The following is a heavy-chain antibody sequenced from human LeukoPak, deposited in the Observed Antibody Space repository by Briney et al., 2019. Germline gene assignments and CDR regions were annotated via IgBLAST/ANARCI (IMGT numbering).Heavy chain of an antibody. V-gene: IGHV3-23*01. CDR2: ISGSGGST. CDR3: AKLPRIASDI. CDR1: GFTFSSYA. J-gene: IGHJ3*02. Sequence: GGSLRLSCAASGFTFSSYAMSWVRLAPGKGLESVSDISGSGGSTYYADSVKGRFTISRDNSKNTLYLQMNSLRAEDTAVYYCAKLPRIASDIWGQGTMVTVSS.